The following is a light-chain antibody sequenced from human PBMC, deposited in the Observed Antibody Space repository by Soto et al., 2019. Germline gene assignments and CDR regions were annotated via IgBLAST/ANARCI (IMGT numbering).Light chain of an antibody. CDR3: QTWGSGIVV. CDR2: LNSDGSH. Sequence: QLVLTQSPSASASLGASVKLTCTLSSGHSNYAIAWHQQQSEKGPRYLMKLNSDGSHSKGDGIPDRFSGSSSGAERYLTISILQSEDEADYYCQTWGSGIVVFGGGTKL. V-gene: IGLV4-69*01. CDR1: SGHSNYA. J-gene: IGLJ2*01.